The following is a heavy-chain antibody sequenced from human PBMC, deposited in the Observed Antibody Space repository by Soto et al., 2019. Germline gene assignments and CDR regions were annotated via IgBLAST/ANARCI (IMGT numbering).Heavy chain of an antibody. CDR1: GFTFSSYA. Sequence: GGSLRLSCAASGFTFSSYAMSWVRQAPGKGLEWVSAISGSGGSTYYADSVKGRFTISRDNSKNTLYLQMTSLRAEDTAVYYCAKDLRRSGYCSGGSCYFDYWGQGTLVTVSS. CDR3: AKDLRRSGYCSGGSCYFDY. D-gene: IGHD2-15*01. CDR2: ISGSGGST. J-gene: IGHJ4*02. V-gene: IGHV3-23*01.